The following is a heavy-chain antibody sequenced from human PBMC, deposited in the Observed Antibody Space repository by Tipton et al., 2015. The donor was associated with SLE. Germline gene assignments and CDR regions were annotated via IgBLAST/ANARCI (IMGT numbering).Heavy chain of an antibody. CDR2: INHSGST. CDR1: GGSFSGYY. Sequence: TLSLTCAVYGGSFSGYYWSWIRQPPGKGLEWIGEINHSGSTNYNPSLKSRVTISLDTSKNQFSLKLSSVTAADTAVYYCARETAGGNFDYWGQGTLVAVSS. D-gene: IGHD3-10*01. J-gene: IGHJ4*02. V-gene: IGHV4-34*01. CDR3: ARETAGGNFDY.